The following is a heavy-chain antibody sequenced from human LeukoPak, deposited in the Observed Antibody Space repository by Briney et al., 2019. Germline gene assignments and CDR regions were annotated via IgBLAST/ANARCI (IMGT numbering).Heavy chain of an antibody. J-gene: IGHJ4*02. D-gene: IGHD3-22*01. CDR2: ISDDSSHI. CDR3: ARNNYYDSSGYDY. Sequence: GGSLRLSCAVSGFSFSAYSMNWVRQAPGKGLEWISSISDDSSHIYYADSVKGRFAISRDNAKNSVYLQMNSLRAEDTAVYYCARNNYYDSSGYDYWGQGTLVTVSS. CDR1: GFSFSAYS. V-gene: IGHV3-21*01.